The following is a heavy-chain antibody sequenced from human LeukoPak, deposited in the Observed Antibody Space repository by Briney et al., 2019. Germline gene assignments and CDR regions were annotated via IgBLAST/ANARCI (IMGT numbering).Heavy chain of an antibody. CDR2: IYYSGST. D-gene: IGHD2-21*02. Sequence: SQTLSLTCTVSGGSISSGGYYWSWIRQHPGKGLEWIGYIYYSGSTYYNPPLKSRVTISVDTSKNQFSLKLSSVTAADTAVYYCARGGDPYYFDYWGQGTLVTVSS. CDR1: GGSISSGGYY. CDR3: ARGGDPYYFDY. J-gene: IGHJ4*02. V-gene: IGHV4-31*03.